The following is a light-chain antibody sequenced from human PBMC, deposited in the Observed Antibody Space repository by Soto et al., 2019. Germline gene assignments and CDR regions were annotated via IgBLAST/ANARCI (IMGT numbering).Light chain of an antibody. CDR2: DAS. V-gene: IGKV3-11*01. CDR1: QSVGMY. Sequence: EVVLTQSPATLSLSPGERATLSCRASQSVGMYLAWYQHKPGQAPRLLIYDASNRATGIPARFSGRGSGTDFTLTISSLEPEDFAVYYCQHRYSWPLTFGGGTRVEIK. CDR3: QHRYSWPLT. J-gene: IGKJ4*01.